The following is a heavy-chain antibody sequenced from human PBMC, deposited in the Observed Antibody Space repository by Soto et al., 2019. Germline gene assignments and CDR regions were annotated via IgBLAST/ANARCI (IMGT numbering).Heavy chain of an antibody. CDR1: GYSFTSYW. CDR2: IYPGDSDT. Sequence: PGESLKISCKGSGYSFTSYWIGWVRQMPGKGLEWMGIIYPGDSDTRYSPSFQGQVTISADKSINTAYLQWSSLKASDTAMYYCGRPFHTSGWYDYWGQGTLVTSPQ. V-gene: IGHV5-51*01. CDR3: GRPFHTSGWYDY. D-gene: IGHD6-19*01. J-gene: IGHJ4*02.